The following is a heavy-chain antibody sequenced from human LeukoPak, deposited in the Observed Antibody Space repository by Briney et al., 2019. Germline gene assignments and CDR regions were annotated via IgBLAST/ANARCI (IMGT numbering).Heavy chain of an antibody. V-gene: IGHV3-7*01. J-gene: IGHJ4*02. CDR2: IKQDGSEK. CDR3: ARGGYYYDSSGYYDY. Sequence: GGSLRLSCAASGFTFSSYWMSWVRQAPGKGLEWVANIKQDGSEKYYVDSVKGRFTTSRDNAKNSLYLQMNSLRAEDTAVYYCARGGYYYDSSGYYDYWGQGTLVTVSS. CDR1: GFTFSSYW. D-gene: IGHD3-22*01.